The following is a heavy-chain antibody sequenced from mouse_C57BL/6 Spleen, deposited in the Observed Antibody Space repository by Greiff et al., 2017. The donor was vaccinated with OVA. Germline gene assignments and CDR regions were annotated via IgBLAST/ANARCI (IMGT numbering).Heavy chain of an antibody. CDR3: ARYDYDGWYAMDY. CDR1: GYTFTDYN. Sequence: EVKLLESGPELVKPGASVKIPCKASGYTFTDYNMDWVKQSHGKSLEWIGDINPNNGGTIYNQKFKGKATLTVDKSSSTAYMELRSLTSEDTAVYYCARYDYDGWYAMDYWGQGTSVTVSS. D-gene: IGHD2-4*01. J-gene: IGHJ4*01. V-gene: IGHV1-18*01. CDR2: INPNNGGT.